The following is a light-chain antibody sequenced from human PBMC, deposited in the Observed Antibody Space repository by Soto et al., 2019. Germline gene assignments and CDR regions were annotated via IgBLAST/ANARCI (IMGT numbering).Light chain of an antibody. CDR3: QHYNSYSEA. CDR2: DTS. CDR1: QSVSNNY. V-gene: IGKV3-20*01. J-gene: IGKJ1*01. Sequence: EIVLTQSPGTLSLSPGERATLSCRASQSVSNNYLAWYQQKPGQAPRLLIYDTSTRAAGIPARFSGSGSGTDFTLTISRLQPDDFATYYCQHYNSYSEAFGQGTKVDI.